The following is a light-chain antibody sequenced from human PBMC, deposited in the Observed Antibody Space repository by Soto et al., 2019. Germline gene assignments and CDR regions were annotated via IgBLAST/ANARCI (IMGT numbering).Light chain of an antibody. CDR1: QSVSSN. J-gene: IGKJ1*01. Sequence: EIVMTPSPATLSVSPVERATLSCRASQSVSSNLAWYQQTPGQAPRLLIYDASTRATGVPARFSGSGSGTEITLTISSLQSEDSAVYYCQHYNNWLSWTFGQGTKVDIK. CDR3: QHYNNWLSWT. CDR2: DAS. V-gene: IGKV3-15*01.